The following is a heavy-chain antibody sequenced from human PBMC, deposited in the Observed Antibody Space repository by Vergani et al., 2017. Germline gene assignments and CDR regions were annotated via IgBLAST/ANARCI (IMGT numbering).Heavy chain of an antibody. CDR2: IYNIETT. J-gene: IGHJ5*02. CDR3: ARGADYDSKVIDA. CDR1: GDSLSGHY. Sequence: QVQLEESGPGLVKPSETLSLTCPVSGDSLSGHYWTWIRQSPEMRLEWIGYIYNIETTNYNPSLKSRVTISVDTSKSQFSLKLKSVTTADTGTYFCARGADYDSKVIDAWCQGTLVTVSP. D-gene: IGHD3-22*01. V-gene: IGHV4-59*11.